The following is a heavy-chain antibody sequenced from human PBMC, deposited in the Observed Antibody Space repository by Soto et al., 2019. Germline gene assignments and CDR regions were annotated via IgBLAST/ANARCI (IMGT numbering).Heavy chain of an antibody. D-gene: IGHD2-15*01. CDR2: ISGHNGGT. J-gene: IGHJ6*04. V-gene: IGHV1-18*01. Sequence: QPQLVQSGVEVKKPGASVRVTCKASGYPFINYGINWVRQAPGQGLEWMGWISGHNGGTNYGPKFRDRITMATDTFSNTSYLDLRSLRSDDSAVYCCAKGGGHGARMYVCGMDVWGKGSNVIVSS. CDR3: AKGGGHGARMYVCGMDV. CDR1: GYPFINYG.